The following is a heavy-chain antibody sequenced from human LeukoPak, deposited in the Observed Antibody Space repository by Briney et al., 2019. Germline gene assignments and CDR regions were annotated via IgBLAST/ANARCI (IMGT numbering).Heavy chain of an antibody. CDR2: INPNSGGT. D-gene: IGHD3-22*01. CDR3: ARVVYYYDSSGYYYIDY. J-gene: IGHJ4*02. Sequence: ASVKVSCKASGYTFTGYYMHWVRQAPGQGLEWIGRINPNSGGTNYAQKFQGRVTMTRDTSISTAYMELSRLRSDDTAVYYCARVVYYYDSSGYYYIDYWGQGTLVTVSS. V-gene: IGHV1-2*06. CDR1: GYTFTGYY.